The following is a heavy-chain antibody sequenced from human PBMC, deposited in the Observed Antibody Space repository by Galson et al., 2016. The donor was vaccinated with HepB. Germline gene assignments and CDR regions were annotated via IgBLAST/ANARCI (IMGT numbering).Heavy chain of an antibody. Sequence: SLRLSCAASGFPFSGSVMFWVRQAPGKGLEWVGRIRSKANSYATAYGASVKGRFAISRDDSKNTAYLQKNSLKSEDTAVYYCSRRQTFEWTPATDYYYAMDVWGQGTTVTVSS. CDR2: IRSKANSYAT. CDR3: SRRQTFEWTPATDYYYAMDV. V-gene: IGHV3-73*01. J-gene: IGHJ6*02. CDR1: GFPFSGSV. D-gene: IGHD3-3*01.